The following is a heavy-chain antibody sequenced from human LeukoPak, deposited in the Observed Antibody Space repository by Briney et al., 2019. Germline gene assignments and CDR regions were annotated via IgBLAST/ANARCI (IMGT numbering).Heavy chain of an antibody. D-gene: IGHD3-22*01. CDR3: ATWYYYDSSAYYLSY. CDR1: GFTFSSYW. V-gene: IGHV3-74*01. J-gene: IGHJ4*02. Sequence: PGGSLRLSCAASGFTFSSYWVHWVRQAPGKGLVWVSRINSDGSSTSYADSVKGRFTISRDNAKNTLYLQMNSLRAEDTAVYYCATWYYYDSSAYYLSYWGQGTLVTVSS. CDR2: INSDGSST.